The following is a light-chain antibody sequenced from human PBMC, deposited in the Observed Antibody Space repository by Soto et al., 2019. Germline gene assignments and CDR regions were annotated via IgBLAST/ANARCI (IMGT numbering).Light chain of an antibody. CDR1: QSVSSN. J-gene: IGKJ2*01. CDR3: HPYHNWPRT. CDR2: GAS. Sequence: EILMTQSPVTLSVSPGETATLSCRASQSVSSNLAWYQHKPGQAPRLLIYGASTRATGVPARFSGSGSGTEFTLTISSLQSEDFAFYYCHPYHNWPRTFGQGTKLEIK. V-gene: IGKV3-15*01.